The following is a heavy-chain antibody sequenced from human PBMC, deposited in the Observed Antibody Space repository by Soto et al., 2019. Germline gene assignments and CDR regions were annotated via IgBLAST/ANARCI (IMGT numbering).Heavy chain of an antibody. D-gene: IGHD3-16*01. Sequence: TLSLTCDVSSVSITSSNWWTWVRQPPGKGLEWLGKISHSGTVNYNATLRSRVTISVDKPKNQLSLKLMSVTAADTAVYYCARDYEGFDYWGQGILVTVSS. J-gene: IGHJ4*02. CDR3: ARDYEGFDY. CDR1: SVSITSSNW. CDR2: ISHSGTV. V-gene: IGHV4-4*02.